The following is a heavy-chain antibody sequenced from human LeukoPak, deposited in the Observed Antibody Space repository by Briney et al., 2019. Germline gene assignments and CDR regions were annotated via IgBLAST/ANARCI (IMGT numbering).Heavy chain of an antibody. Sequence: GGSLRLSCTASGFTFSSYWVTWVRQAPGKGLEWVANIKQDRSERYYVDSVKGRFTISRDNAKNSLYLQMNSLRAEDTAVYYCARGTYSSSWYGPFDYWGQGTLVTVSS. D-gene: IGHD6-13*01. CDR1: GFTFSSYW. CDR2: IKQDRSER. CDR3: ARGTYSSSWYGPFDY. J-gene: IGHJ4*02. V-gene: IGHV3-7*01.